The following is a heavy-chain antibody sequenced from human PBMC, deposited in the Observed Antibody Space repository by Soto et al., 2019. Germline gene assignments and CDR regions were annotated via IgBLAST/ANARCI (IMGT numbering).Heavy chain of an antibody. D-gene: IGHD6-19*01. CDR1: GYTFTSYG. J-gene: IGHJ5*02. CDR2: IGAYNGNT. CDR3: ARDLVSGWTELPEFGWFDP. Sequence: ASVKVSCKASGYTFTSYGISWVRQAPGQGLEWMGWIGAYNGNTNYAQKLQGRVTMTTDTSTSTAYMELRSLRSDDTAVYYCARDLVSGWTELPEFGWFDPWGQGTLVTVSS. V-gene: IGHV1-18*01.